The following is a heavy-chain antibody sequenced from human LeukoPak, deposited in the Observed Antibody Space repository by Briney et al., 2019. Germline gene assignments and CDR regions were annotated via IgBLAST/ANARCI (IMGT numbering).Heavy chain of an antibody. CDR3: AKVPRQHDNWFDP. V-gene: IGHV3-48*01. J-gene: IGHJ5*02. D-gene: IGHD6-13*01. Sequence: GGSLRLSCAASGFTFSSHSMNWVRQAPGKGLEWISYISSSRTIIHYADSVKGRFTISRDDAKNSLYLQMNSLRAEDTAVYYCAKVPRQHDNWFDPWGQGTLVTVSS. CDR2: ISSSRTII. CDR1: GFTFSSHS.